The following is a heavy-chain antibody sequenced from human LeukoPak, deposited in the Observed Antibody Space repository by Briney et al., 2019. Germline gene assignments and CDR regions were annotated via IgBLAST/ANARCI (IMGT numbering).Heavy chain of an antibody. CDR3: ARDAGHQLSRRNYYAMDV. V-gene: IGHV4-39*07. Sequence: SETLSLTCTVSGGSISSYYWGWIRQPPGKGLEWIGSIYSGGSSYYNPSLKSRVSISVDTSNNQFSLKVNSVTAADTAVYYCARDAGHQLSRRNYYAMDVWGQGTTVTVSS. D-gene: IGHD2-2*01. J-gene: IGHJ6*02. CDR1: GGSISSYY. CDR2: IYSGGSS.